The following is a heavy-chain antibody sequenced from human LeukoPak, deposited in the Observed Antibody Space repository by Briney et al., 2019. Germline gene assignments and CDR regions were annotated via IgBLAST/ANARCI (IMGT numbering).Heavy chain of an antibody. CDR3: ARGDLYWNDEVDAFDI. J-gene: IGHJ3*02. CDR2: ISSSSTYI. D-gene: IGHD1-1*01. V-gene: IGHV3-21*01. CDR1: GLTLSRYS. Sequence: GGSQRLSCAASGLTLSRYSMNWVRQAPGKGLEWVSSISSSSTYIYYADSLKGRFTISRDNAKNSLYLQMNSLRAEDTAVYYCARGDLYWNDEVDAFDIWGQGTMVTVSS.